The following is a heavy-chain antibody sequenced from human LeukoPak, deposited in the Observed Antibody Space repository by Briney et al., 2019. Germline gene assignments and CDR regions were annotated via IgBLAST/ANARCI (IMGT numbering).Heavy chain of an antibody. D-gene: IGHD2-2*01. CDR1: GFSLSTSGVG. CDR2: IYWNDDK. Sequence: KMSGPTLVKPTQTLTLTCTFSGFSLSTSGVGVGWIRQPPGKALEWLALIYWNDDKRYSPSLKSRLTITKDTSKNQVVLTMTNMDPVDTATYYCAHEVGYCSSTSCYYIPNWFDPWGQGTLVTVSS. CDR3: AHEVGYCSSTSCYYIPNWFDP. V-gene: IGHV2-5*01. J-gene: IGHJ5*02.